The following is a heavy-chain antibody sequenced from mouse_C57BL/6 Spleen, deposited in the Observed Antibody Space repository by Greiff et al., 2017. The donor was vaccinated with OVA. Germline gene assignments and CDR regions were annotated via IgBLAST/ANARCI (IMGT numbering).Heavy chain of an antibody. CDR2: IDPSDGYT. J-gene: IGHJ4*01. CDR1: GYTFTSYW. D-gene: IGHD2-10*01. Sequence: QVQLQQPGAELVMPGASVKLSCKASGYTFTSYWMHWVKQRPGQGLEWIGEIDPSDGYTNYNQKFKGKSTLTVDTSSSTAYMQLSSLTSEDSAVYDCARSASRILLSRGDAVDDWGQGTSVTVSS. CDR3: ARSASRILLSRGDAVDD. V-gene: IGHV1-69*01.